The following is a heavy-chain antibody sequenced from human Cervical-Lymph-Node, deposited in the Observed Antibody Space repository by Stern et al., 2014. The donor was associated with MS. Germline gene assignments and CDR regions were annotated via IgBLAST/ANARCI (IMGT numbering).Heavy chain of an antibody. Sequence: VQLVESGAEVRKPGDSLKISCKTSGYRFINNWIAWVRQVPGKGLEWIGIIYPGDSDVRYSPSFQGHVSISVDKSISTAYRQWNSLKASDTAVYYCARWSVACDSWGQGALITVSS. D-gene: IGHD2-21*01. CDR3: ARWSVACDS. V-gene: IGHV5-51*03. CDR2: IYPGDSDV. CDR1: GYRFINNW. J-gene: IGHJ4*02.